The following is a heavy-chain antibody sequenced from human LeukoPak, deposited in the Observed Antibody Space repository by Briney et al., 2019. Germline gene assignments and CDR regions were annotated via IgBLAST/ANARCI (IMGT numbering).Heavy chain of an antibody. CDR2: IRYAGSNK. Sequence: QPGGSLRLSCAASGFTFSSYGMHWVRQAPGKGLEWVAFIRYAGSNKYYADSVKGRFTISRDNSKNTLYLQMNSLRAEDTAVYYCAKDLSSSWPRPAVYWGQGTLVTVSS. CDR1: GFTFSSYG. D-gene: IGHD6-13*01. V-gene: IGHV3-30*02. CDR3: AKDLSSSWPRPAVY. J-gene: IGHJ4*02.